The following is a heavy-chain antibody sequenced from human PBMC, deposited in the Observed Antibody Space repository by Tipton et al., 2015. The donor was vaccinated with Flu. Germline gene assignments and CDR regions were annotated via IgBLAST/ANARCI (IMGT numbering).Heavy chain of an antibody. D-gene: IGHD5-18*01. Sequence: QLVQSGGGVVQPGGSLRLACAASGFTFSGYGMHWVRQAPGKGLEWVAFIRYDESDKYYADSVKGRFTISRDNSKNALYLLINSLRAEDTAVYYCVRSGYSYGYVDYWGLGTLVTVSA. V-gene: IGHV3-30*02. CDR2: IRYDESDK. CDR3: VRSGYSYGYVDY. J-gene: IGHJ4*02. CDR1: GFTFSGYG.